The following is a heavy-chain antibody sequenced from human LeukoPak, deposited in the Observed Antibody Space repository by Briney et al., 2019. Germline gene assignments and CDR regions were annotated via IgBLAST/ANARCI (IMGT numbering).Heavy chain of an antibody. CDR1: GGSIRSYY. V-gene: IGHV4-59*01. CDR3: ARGKYDFRPIYYYYYMDV. D-gene: IGHD3-3*01. Sequence: SETLSLTCTVSGGSIRSYYWSWIRQPPGKGLEWIGYIYYSGSTNYNPSLKSRVTISVDTSKNQFSLKLSSVTAADTAVYYCARGKYDFRPIYYYYYMDVWGKGTTVTVSS. CDR2: IYYSGST. J-gene: IGHJ6*03.